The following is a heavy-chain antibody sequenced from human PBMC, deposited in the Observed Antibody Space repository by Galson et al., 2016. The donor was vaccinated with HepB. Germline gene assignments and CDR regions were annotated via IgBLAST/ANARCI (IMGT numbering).Heavy chain of an antibody. CDR1: GYPVSELS. CDR3: ATGDLQMTMIVLNY. D-gene: IGHD3-22*01. V-gene: IGHV1-24*01. Sequence: SVKVSCKVSGYPVSELSMHWVRQAPGKGLEWMGGFDPEGGERIYAQKFQGRVTMTEDTFTDTAYMDLSSLRSEETAVYFCATGDLQMTMIVLNYWCQGTLVTVSS. CDR2: FDPEGGER. J-gene: IGHJ4*02.